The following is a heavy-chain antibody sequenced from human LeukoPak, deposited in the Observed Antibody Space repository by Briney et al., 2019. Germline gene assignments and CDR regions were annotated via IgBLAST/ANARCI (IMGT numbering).Heavy chain of an antibody. CDR2: NYYRGNT. CDR3: AREGPAAIGLWFDA. V-gene: IGHV4-59*02. CDR1: GGSVRSHY. J-gene: IGHJ5*02. Sequence: SETLSLPCTVSGGSVRSHYWSSIRHPPGKGLEWLGYNYYRGNTNYNPPHKSRVTISVDTSKNQVSLKLSSVTAADTAVYYCAREGPAAIGLWFDAWGQGTLVTVSS. D-gene: IGHD2-2*02.